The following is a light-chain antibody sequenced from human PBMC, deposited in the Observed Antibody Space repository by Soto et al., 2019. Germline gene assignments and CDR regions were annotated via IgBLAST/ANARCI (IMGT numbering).Light chain of an antibody. CDR2: DAS. CDR1: QSVSSN. J-gene: IGKJ4*01. V-gene: IGKV3-11*01. Sequence: IVMTQSPAPLSVSPGERATLSWRASQSVSSNLAWYQQTSGQAPRILIYDASNRATGTPARFSGSGSGTVFTLTISSLEPEDSAVYYCQQRYNWLTLGGGTKVDI. CDR3: QQRYNWLT.